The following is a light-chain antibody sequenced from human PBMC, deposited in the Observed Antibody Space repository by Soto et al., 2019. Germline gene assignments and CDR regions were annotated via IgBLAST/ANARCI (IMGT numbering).Light chain of an antibody. CDR1: QSVDTC. Sequence: DIQMTQSPSTLSASVGDRVTITCRASQSVDTCLAWSQQKPGKATHLLIYKASSLETGVTSRISGSESVTEFTHTISSLQPDNIATYYCQQFYRYPWTFGQGTKVEIK. CDR3: QQFYRYPWT. CDR2: KAS. V-gene: IGKV1-5*03. J-gene: IGKJ1*01.